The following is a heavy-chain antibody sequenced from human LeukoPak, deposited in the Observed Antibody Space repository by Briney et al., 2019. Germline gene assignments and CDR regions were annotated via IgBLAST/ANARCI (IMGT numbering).Heavy chain of an antibody. CDR3: AKDHSSGSLDY. J-gene: IGHJ4*02. D-gene: IGHD3-22*01. Sequence: GGSLRLSCVTSGFIFSSYGIHWVRQAPGKGLEWVAVISYDGSNKYYADSVKGRFTISRDNSKNTLYLQMNSLRAEDTAVYYCAKDHSSGSLDYWGQGTLVTVSS. CDR1: GFIFSSYG. V-gene: IGHV3-30*18. CDR2: ISYDGSNK.